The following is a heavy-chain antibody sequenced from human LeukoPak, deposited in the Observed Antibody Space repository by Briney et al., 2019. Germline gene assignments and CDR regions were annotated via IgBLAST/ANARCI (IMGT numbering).Heavy chain of an antibody. CDR1: GGSFSGYY. CDR3: ARQNYGAAPLRY. D-gene: IGHD4/OR15-4a*01. Sequence: SETLSLTCAVYGGSFSGYYWSWIRQPPGKGLEWIGEINNSGRTNYNPSLKSRVTISVDTSKNQFSLKLSSVTAADTAVYYCARQNYGAAPLRYWGQGTLVTVSS. V-gene: IGHV4-34*01. J-gene: IGHJ4*02. CDR2: INNSGRT.